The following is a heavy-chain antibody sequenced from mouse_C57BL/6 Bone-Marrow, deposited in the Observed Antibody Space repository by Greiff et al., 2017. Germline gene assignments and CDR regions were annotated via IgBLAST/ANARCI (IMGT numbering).Heavy chain of an antibody. CDR3: ASQGGNFDYFDY. V-gene: IGHV5-6*01. D-gene: IGHD2-1*01. CDR1: GFTFSGYG. J-gene: IGHJ2*01. CDR2: LSSGGSYT. Sequence: EVKLVESGGDLMKPGGSLKLSCAASGFTFSGYGMSWVRQTPDKRLEWVATLSSGGSYTYYPDSVKGRFTISRDNAKNTLYLQMSSLKSEDTAMYYCASQGGNFDYFDYWGQGTTLTVSS.